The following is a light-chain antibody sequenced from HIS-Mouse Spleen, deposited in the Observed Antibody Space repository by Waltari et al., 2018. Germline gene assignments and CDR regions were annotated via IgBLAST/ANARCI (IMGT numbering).Light chain of an antibody. J-gene: IGKJ3*01. Sequence: DIQMTQSPSSLSASVGDRVTITCQASQDISNYLNWYQQKPGKAPKLLIYDASNLETGVPSRFSGSGSGTAFTFTISSLQPEDIATYYCQQYDNLHRLTFGPGTKVDIK. V-gene: IGKV1-33*01. CDR2: DAS. CDR1: QDISNY. CDR3: QQYDNLHRLT.